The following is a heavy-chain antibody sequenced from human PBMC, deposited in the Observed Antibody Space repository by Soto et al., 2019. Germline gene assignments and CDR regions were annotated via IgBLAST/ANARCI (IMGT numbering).Heavy chain of an antibody. CDR2: INAGNGNT. CDR1: GYTFTSYT. D-gene: IGHD5-18*01. Sequence: QVQLVQSGAEVKEPGASVKVSCKASGYTFTSYTIHWVRQAPGQRLEWMGWINAGNGNTKYSQKFQGRVTITRDTSASTAYMELSSLISEDTAVFYCARGSDTAMGGYWGQGPLVTVSS. CDR3: ARGSDTAMGGY. V-gene: IGHV1-3*01. J-gene: IGHJ4*02.